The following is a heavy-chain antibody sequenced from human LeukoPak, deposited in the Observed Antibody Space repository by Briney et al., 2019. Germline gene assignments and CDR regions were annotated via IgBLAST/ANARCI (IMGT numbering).Heavy chain of an antibody. Sequence: PGGSLRLSCAASGFTFSSYAMSWVRQAPGKGLEWVSSISGSGGSTYHADSVKGRFTISRDNSKNTVYLQMNSLRAEDTALYYCAIGPRQKPGLNTYWGQGTLVTVSS. CDR1: GFTFSSYA. CDR2: ISGSGGST. CDR3: AIGPRQKPGLNTY. V-gene: IGHV3-23*01. D-gene: IGHD3/OR15-3a*01. J-gene: IGHJ4*02.